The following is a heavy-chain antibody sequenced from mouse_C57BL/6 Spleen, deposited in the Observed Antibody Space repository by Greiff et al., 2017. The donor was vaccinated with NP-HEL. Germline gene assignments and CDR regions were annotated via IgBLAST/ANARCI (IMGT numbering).Heavy chain of an antibody. CDR2: IHPNSGST. V-gene: IGHV1-64*01. CDR1: GYTFTSYW. CDR3: GRGDYRDYAMDY. Sequence: QVQLLQPGAELVKPGASVKLSCTASGYTFTSYWMHWVKQRPGQGLEWIGMIHPNSGSTNYNEKFKGKATLTVDKSSSTAYMQLSSLTSEDSAVYYCGRGDYRDYAMDYWGTGTSVTVSS. D-gene: IGHD2-14*01. J-gene: IGHJ4*01.